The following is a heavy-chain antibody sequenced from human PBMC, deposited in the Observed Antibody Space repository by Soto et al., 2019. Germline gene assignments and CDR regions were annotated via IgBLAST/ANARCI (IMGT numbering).Heavy chain of an antibody. CDR1: GGSSSGYY. CDR3: ARVGGYCSSTSCYFSWFDP. CDR2: INHSGST. D-gene: IGHD2-2*01. J-gene: IGHJ5*02. Sequence: SETLSLTCAVYGGSSSGYYWSWIRQPPGKGLEWIGEINHSGSTNYNPSLKSRVTISVDTSKNQFSLKLSSVTAADTAVYYCARVGGYCSSTSCYFSWFDPWGQGTLVTVSS. V-gene: IGHV4-34*01.